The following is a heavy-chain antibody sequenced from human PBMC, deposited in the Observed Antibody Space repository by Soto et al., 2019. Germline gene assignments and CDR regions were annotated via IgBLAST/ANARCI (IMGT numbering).Heavy chain of an antibody. Sequence: QVQLQESGPGLVKPSETLSLTCTVSGGSISSYYWSWIRQPPGKGLEWIGYIYYSGSTNYNPSLKSRVTISVDTSKNQFYLKLSSVTAADTAVYYCARRRLYYFYYWGQGTLVTVSS. CDR3: ARRRLYYFYY. D-gene: IGHD6-19*01. J-gene: IGHJ4*02. CDR2: IYYSGST. V-gene: IGHV4-59*01. CDR1: GGSISSYY.